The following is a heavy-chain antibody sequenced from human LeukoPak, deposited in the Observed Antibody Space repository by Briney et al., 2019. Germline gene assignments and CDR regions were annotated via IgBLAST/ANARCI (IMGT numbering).Heavy chain of an antibody. J-gene: IGHJ4*02. CDR2: IYYSGST. CDR1: GGSISSSSYY. V-gene: IGHV4-39*01. Sequence: SETLSLTCTVSGGSISSSSYYWGWIRQPPGKGLEWIGSIYYSGSTYYNPSLKSRVTISVDTSKNQFSLKLSSVTAADTAVYYCARLTSRIAAAGTSVDYWGQGTLVTVSS. CDR3: ARLTSRIAAAGTSVDY. D-gene: IGHD6-13*01.